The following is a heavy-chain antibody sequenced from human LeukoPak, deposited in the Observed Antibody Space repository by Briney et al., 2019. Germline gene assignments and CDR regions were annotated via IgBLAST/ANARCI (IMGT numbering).Heavy chain of an antibody. CDR1: GYTFTGYY. J-gene: IGHJ4*02. CDR3: ALIVVAGTRFDY. CDR2: INPKSGGT. Sequence: VASVKVSCKASGYTFTGYYIHWLRQAPGQGLEWMGRINPKSGGTNYAQKFQGRVTITRDTSISTAYMELSRLRSDDTAVYYCALIVVAGTRFDYWGQGTLVTVSS. D-gene: IGHD6-19*01. V-gene: IGHV1-2*06.